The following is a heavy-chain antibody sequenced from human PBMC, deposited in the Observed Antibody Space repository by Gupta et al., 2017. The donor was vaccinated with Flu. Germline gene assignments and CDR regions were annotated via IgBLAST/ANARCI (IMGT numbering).Heavy chain of an antibody. V-gene: IGHV3-23*01. CDR1: GITFRSYA. Sequence: EVQLFESGGGLVQPGGSMRHSCAAYGITFRSYAMSWVRQSPGKGLEGVSAISCSGGSTYNADAVKGRFTISRDNSKNTLCLQMNSLRAEDTAVYYCAKGPWSRTSCYPYYFDYWGQGTLVTVAS. J-gene: IGHJ4*02. CDR2: ISCSGGST. CDR3: AKGPWSRTSCYPYYFDY. D-gene: IGHD2-2*01.